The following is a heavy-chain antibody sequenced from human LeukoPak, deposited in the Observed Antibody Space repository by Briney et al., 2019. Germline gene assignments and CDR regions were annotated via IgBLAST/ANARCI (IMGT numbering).Heavy chain of an antibody. CDR2: IIPIFGTA. D-gene: IGHD3-9*01. Sequence: APVKVSCKASGGTFSSYAISWVRQAPGQGLEWMGGIIPIFGTANYAQKFQGRVTITADESTSTAYMELSSLRSEDTAVYYCARTEILTGSDFDYWGQGTLVTASS. J-gene: IGHJ4*02. CDR3: ARTEILTGSDFDY. CDR1: GGTFSSYA. V-gene: IGHV1-69*13.